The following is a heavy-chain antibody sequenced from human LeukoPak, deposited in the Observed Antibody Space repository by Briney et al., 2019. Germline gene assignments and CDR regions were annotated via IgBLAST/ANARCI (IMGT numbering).Heavy chain of an antibody. V-gene: IGHV3-30-3*01. CDR2: ISYDGSNK. CDR3: ARLSIAAAGNDH. J-gene: IGHJ5*02. D-gene: IGHD6-25*01. CDR1: GFTFSSYA. Sequence: GGSLRLSCAASGFTFSSYAMHWVRQAPGKGLEWVAVISYDGSNKYYADSVKGRFTISRDNAKNSLYLQMNSLRAEDTAVYYCARLSIAAAGNDHWGQGTLVTVSS.